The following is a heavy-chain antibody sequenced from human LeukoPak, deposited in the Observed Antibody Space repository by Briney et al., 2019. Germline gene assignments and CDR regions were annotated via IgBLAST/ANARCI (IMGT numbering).Heavy chain of an antibody. J-gene: IGHJ4*02. CDR2: ISSSGTTI. D-gene: IGHD1-14*01. V-gene: IGHV3-11*01. CDR1: AFTFSDYY. Sequence: GGSLRLSCAASAFTFSDYYMGWIRQAPGKGREGGSYISSSGTTIYYADSVKGRFPISRDNAKTSLYLQMNSLRAEDTAVYYCARDLTPPAHPSFDYWGQGTLVTVSS. CDR3: ARDLTPPAHPSFDY.